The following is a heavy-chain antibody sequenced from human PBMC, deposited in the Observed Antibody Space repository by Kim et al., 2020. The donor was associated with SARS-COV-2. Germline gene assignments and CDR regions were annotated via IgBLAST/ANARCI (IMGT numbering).Heavy chain of an antibody. D-gene: IGHD5-18*01. Sequence: ENNYVHSVKGRFTISRDNAKNSLSLQMDSLRGDDTAVYYCARGGYWYGNYWGQGTLVTVSS. CDR3: ARGGYWYGNY. V-gene: IGHV3-7*03. CDR2: EN. J-gene: IGHJ4*02.